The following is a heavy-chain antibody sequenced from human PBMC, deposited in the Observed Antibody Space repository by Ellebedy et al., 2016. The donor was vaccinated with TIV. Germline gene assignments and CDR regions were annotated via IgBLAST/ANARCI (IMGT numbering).Heavy chain of an antibody. Sequence: GESLKISXAASGFSFSESGMHWVRRAPGKGLEWVAVISSDGAIDYYASPVEGRFVISRDNSKNTLYLQMSSLRAEDTALYFCAKTGETALATGFDYWGQGTLVTVSS. CDR3: AKTGETALATGFDY. CDR1: GFSFSESG. V-gene: IGHV3-30*18. J-gene: IGHJ4*02. CDR2: ISSDGAID. D-gene: IGHD5-18*01.